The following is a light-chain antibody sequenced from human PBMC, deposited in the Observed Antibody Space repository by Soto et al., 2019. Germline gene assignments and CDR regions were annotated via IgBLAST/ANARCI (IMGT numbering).Light chain of an antibody. Sequence: QSALTQPASVSGSPGQSITISCTGTSSDVGGYKYVSWYQQYPGKAPKLVIYEVSNRPSGVSTRFSGSKSGNTASLTISGLQAEDEVDYHCSSYTDSVTDVVFGGGTKVTVL. J-gene: IGLJ2*01. CDR2: EVS. CDR1: SSDVGGYKY. V-gene: IGLV2-14*01. CDR3: SSYTDSVTDVV.